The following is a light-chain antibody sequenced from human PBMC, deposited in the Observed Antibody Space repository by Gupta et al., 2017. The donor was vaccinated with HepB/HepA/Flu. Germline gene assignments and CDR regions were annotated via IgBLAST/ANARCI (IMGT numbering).Light chain of an antibody. CDR2: DAS. CDR1: QDISNH. Sequence: DIQMTQSPSSLSASVGDRVTITCQASQDISNHLNWYQQKPGKAPKLLIYDASNLETGVPSRFSGSGSGTDFTFTISSLQPEDIATYYCQQYDNLPWTFGQGTKVEI. CDR3: QQYDNLPWT. J-gene: IGKJ1*01. V-gene: IGKV1-33*01.